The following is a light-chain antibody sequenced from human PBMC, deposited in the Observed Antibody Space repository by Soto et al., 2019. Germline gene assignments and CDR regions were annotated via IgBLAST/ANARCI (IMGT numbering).Light chain of an antibody. CDR2: AVS. Sequence: QSALTQPASVSGSPGQSITISCTGTSSVVGGYNYVSWYQQHPGKAPKLMIYAVSNRPSGVSNRFSGSKSGNTATLTISGLQAEDEADYYCCSYTVSGTYVFGTGTKVTVL. J-gene: IGLJ1*01. CDR3: CSYTVSGTYV. V-gene: IGLV2-14*01. CDR1: SSVVGGYNY.